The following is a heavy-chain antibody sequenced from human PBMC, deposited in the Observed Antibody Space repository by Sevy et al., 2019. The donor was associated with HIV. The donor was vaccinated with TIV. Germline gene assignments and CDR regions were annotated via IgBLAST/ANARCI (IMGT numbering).Heavy chain of an antibody. CDR2: ISSSSSYI. CDR3: ARAQRGILLSFDY. CDR1: GFTFSSYS. J-gene: IGHJ4*02. V-gene: IGHV3-21*01. D-gene: IGHD2-21*01. Sequence: GGSLRLSCAASGFTFSSYSMNWVRQAPGKGLEWVSSISSSSSYIYYAVSVKGRFTISRDNAKNSLYLQMNSLRAEDTAVYYCARAQRGILLSFDYWGQGTLVTVSS.